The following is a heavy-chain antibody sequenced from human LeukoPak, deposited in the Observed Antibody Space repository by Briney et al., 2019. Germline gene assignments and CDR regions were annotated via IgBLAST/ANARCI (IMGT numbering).Heavy chain of an antibody. Sequence: PSETLSLTCTVSGGSISGNYYWSWIRQPPGKGLEWIGEINHSGSTNYNPSLKSRVTISVDTSKNQFSLKLSSVTAADTAVYYCARHLGGSSGWYLDYWGQGTLVTVSS. D-gene: IGHD6-19*01. CDR1: GGSISGNYY. CDR2: INHSGST. CDR3: ARHLGGSSGWYLDY. J-gene: IGHJ4*02. V-gene: IGHV4-34*01.